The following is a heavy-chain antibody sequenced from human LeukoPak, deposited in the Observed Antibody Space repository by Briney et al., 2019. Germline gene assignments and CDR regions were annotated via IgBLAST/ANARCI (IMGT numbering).Heavy chain of an antibody. CDR2: INGDGADT. Sequence: GGSLRLSCATSGFTFSDYAMNWIRQAPGKGLECVSFINGDGADTNYADSVKGRFTISRDNTRNSLFLQINSLRTEDTALYYCAKDRVPGVPGFSYGIDVWGQGTSVTVSS. V-gene: IGHV3-11*06. D-gene: IGHD3-10*01. J-gene: IGHJ6*02. CDR1: GFTFSDYA. CDR3: AKDRVPGVPGFSYGIDV.